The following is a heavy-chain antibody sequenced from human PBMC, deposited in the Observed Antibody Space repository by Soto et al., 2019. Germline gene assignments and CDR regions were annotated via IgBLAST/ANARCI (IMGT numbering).Heavy chain of an antibody. V-gene: IGHV3-23*01. CDR2: ISGSGGST. CDR3: AKVMANYGDYRYYYGMDV. Sequence: SGGSLRLSCAASGFTFSSYAMSWVRQAPGKGLEWVSAISGSGGSTYYADSVKGRFTISRDNSKNTLYLQMNSLRAEDTAVYYCAKVMANYGDYRYYYGMDVWGQGTTVTVSS. J-gene: IGHJ6*02. D-gene: IGHD4-17*01. CDR1: GFTFSSYA.